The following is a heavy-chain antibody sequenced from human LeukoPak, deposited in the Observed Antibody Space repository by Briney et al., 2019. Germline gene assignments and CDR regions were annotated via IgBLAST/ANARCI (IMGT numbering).Heavy chain of an antibody. D-gene: IGHD6-19*01. CDR2: IKQDGSEK. J-gene: IGHJ4*02. V-gene: IGHV3-7*01. Sequence: GGSLRLSCAASGFTFSSYWMSWVRQAPGKGLEWVANIKQDGSEKYYVDSVKGRFTISRDNAKNSLYLQMNSLRAEDTAVYYCARDSQAYSSGWYYFDYWGQGTLVTVSS. CDR3: ARDSQAYSSGWYYFDY. CDR1: GFTFSSYW.